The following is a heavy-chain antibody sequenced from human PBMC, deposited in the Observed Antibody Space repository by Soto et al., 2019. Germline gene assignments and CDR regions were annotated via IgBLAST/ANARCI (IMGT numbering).Heavy chain of an antibody. V-gene: IGHV1-69*02. D-gene: IGHD1-1*01. CDR1: VGTFSSYT. CDR3: ARVRDDHYYTMDV. J-gene: IGHJ6*02. Sequence: QVQLVQSGAEVKKPGSSVKVSCKASVGTFSSYTLNWVRQARGQGLEWMGRIIPILDIADYAQKLQGRVTITADKSTNTAYMELSNLRSEDTAVYYCARVRDDHYYTMDVWGQGTTVTVSS. CDR2: IIPILDIA.